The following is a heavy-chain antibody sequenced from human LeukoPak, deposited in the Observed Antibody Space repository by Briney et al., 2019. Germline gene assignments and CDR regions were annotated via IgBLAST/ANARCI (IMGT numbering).Heavy chain of an antibody. J-gene: IGHJ4*02. Sequence: ASVKASCKASGYTFTGYYMHWVRQAPGQGLEWMGWINPNSGGTNYAQKFQGRVTMTRDTSISTAYMELSRLRSDDTAVYYCARVVGGSYLFVNWGQGTLVTVSS. CDR1: GYTFTGYY. CDR3: ARVVGGSYLFVN. CDR2: INPNSGGT. D-gene: IGHD1-26*01. V-gene: IGHV1-2*02.